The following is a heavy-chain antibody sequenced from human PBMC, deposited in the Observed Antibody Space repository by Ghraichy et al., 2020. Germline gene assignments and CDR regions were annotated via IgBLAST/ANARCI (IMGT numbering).Heavy chain of an antibody. CDR2: IYTSGST. CDR3: ARSLFTSRPTGYFDP. Sequence: SETLSLTCTVSGDSMNKYYWSWVRQPAGRGLEWIGRIYTSGSTNYNPSLKSRVTMLIDTSRNQFSLNLTSVTAADSAVYFCARSLFTSRPTGYFDPWGQGILVTVSA. CDR1: GDSMNKYY. D-gene: IGHD3-3*02. J-gene: IGHJ5*02. V-gene: IGHV4-4*07.